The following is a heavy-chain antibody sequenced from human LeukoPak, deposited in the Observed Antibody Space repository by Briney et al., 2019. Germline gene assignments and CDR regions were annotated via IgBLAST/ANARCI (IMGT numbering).Heavy chain of an antibody. CDR3: ATGSSKGITGTRGAFDI. CDR2: ISSEGGST. Sequence: GGPLSLSCAASGFTFSSFAMHWVRHAPGKGLEYVSDISSEGGSTAYADAVKDRFTISRDNARNTLYLQKGSLNTEDMAVYYSATGSSKGITGTRGAFDIWGQGTMVTVSP. D-gene: IGHD1-7*01. V-gene: IGHV3-64*02. CDR1: GFTFSSFA. J-gene: IGHJ3*02.